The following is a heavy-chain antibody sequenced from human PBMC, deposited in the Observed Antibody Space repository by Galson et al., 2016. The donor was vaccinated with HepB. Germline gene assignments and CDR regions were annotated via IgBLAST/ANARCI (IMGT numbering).Heavy chain of an antibody. V-gene: IGHV4-31*03. J-gene: IGHJ4*02. CDR3: ARVQRETGMVIDH. CDR2: IYDIGST. CDR1: GGSIDSGSYS. Sequence: TLCLTCSVSGGSIDSGSYSWNWIRHHPGKGLEWIGYIYDIGSTLYNPSLRSRVTISVETSKNQFSLKLISVTAADTAFYYCARVQRETGMVIDHWGQGLPVVVSS. D-gene: IGHD5-18*01.